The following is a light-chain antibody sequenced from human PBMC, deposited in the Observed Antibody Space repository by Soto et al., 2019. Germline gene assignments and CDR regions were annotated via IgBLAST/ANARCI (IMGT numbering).Light chain of an antibody. Sequence: QSVLTQPPSASGTPGQRVTISCSGSSSNIGSNSVNWYQQLTGTAPKLLIYSTDQRPSGVPDRFSGSKSGTSASLAISGLQSEDESDFYCAAWDDSLNGLVFGGGTKLIVL. CDR2: STD. CDR1: SSNIGSNS. CDR3: AAWDDSLNGLV. V-gene: IGLV1-44*01. J-gene: IGLJ2*01.